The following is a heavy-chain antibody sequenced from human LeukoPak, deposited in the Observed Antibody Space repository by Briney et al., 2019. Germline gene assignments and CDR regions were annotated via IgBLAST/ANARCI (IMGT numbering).Heavy chain of an antibody. Sequence: ASVKVSCKASGYAFTNYYLHWVRQAPGQGLEWMGIIHPGGAITTYAQKFQDLVTMTSDTSTSTVYMELSSLRSEDTAVYYCARDHLGSGSYSFFDYWGQGTLVTVSS. CDR2: IHPGGAIT. CDR3: ARDHLGSGSYSFFDY. J-gene: IGHJ4*02. V-gene: IGHV1-46*01. CDR1: GYAFTNYY. D-gene: IGHD3-10*01.